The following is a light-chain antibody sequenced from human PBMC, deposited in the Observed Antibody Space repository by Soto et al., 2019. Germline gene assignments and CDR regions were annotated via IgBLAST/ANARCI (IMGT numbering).Light chain of an antibody. V-gene: IGKV1-39*01. J-gene: IGKJ3*01. CDR1: QSISSY. Sequence: DIQMTQSPSSLSASVGAIVTITCRASQSISSYLNWYQQKPGKAPKLLIYAASSLQSGVTSRFSGSGSGTDFTLTISSLQPEDFATYYCQPSYSTPLTVGPGTKVEIK. CDR3: QPSYSTPLT. CDR2: AAS.